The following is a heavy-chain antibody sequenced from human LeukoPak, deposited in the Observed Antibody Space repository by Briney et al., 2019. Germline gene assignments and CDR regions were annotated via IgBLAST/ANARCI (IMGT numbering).Heavy chain of an antibody. D-gene: IGHD6-25*01. V-gene: IGHV4-34*01. CDR2: INHSGST. J-gene: IGHJ4*02. CDR3: ARGGRPGVDY. Sequence: SETLSLTCAVYGGSFSGYYWSWIRQPPGKGLEWNGEINHSGSTNYNPSLKSRVTISVDTSKNQFSLKLSSVTAADTAVYYCARGGRPGVDYWGQGTLVTVSS. CDR1: GGSFSGYY.